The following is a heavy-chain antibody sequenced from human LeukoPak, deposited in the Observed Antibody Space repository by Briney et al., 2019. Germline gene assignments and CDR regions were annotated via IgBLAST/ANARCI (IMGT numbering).Heavy chain of an antibody. Sequence: GGSLRLSCAASGLIFSGSWMNWVRQAPGKGLEWVATINPDGNKKGVADSVRGRFTISRDDAENSLYPQMNSLRVEDTAFYYCARDLAYSRLDYWGQGMLVTVSS. D-gene: IGHD5-18*01. J-gene: IGHJ4*02. CDR2: INPDGNKK. CDR1: GLIFSGSW. CDR3: ARDLAYSRLDY. V-gene: IGHV3-7*01.